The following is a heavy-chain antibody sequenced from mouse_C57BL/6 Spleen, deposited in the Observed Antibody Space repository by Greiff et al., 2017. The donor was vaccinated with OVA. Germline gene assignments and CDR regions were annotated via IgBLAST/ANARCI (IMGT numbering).Heavy chain of an antibody. Sequence: VQLQQSGPVLVKPGASVKMSCKASGYTFTDYYMNWVKQSHGKSLEWIGVINPYNGGTSYNQKFKGKATLTVDKSSSTAYMELNSLTSEDSAVYYCASQGNYDYAMDYWGQGTSVTVSS. J-gene: IGHJ4*01. CDR1: GYTFTDYY. D-gene: IGHD2-1*01. CDR3: ASQGNYDYAMDY. CDR2: INPYNGGT. V-gene: IGHV1-19*01.